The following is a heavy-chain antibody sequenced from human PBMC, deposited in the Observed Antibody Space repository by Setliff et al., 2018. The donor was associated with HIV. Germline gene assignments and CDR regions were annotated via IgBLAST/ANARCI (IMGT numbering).Heavy chain of an antibody. V-gene: IGHV3-11*04. CDR3: AMGSSGYPFDY. Sequence: GGSLRLSCAASRFTFSDYYMTWIRQAPGKGLEWISYISGSGTTKYYAESVKGRFTISRDNAKDSLYLQMNTLRAEDTAVYYCAMGSSGYPFDYWGQGSLVTVSS. CDR2: ISGSGTTK. CDR1: RFTFSDYY. D-gene: IGHD3-22*01. J-gene: IGHJ4*02.